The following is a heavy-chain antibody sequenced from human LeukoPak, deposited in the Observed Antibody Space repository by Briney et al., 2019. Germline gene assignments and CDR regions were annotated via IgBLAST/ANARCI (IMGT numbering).Heavy chain of an antibody. Sequence: SETLSLTCTVSGGSINSGSYYWSWIRQPAGKGLEWIGRIYTSGSTNYNPSLKSRVTISLGTSKNQFSLKLSSVTAADTAVYYCAGSKWELVFYAFDMWGQGTMVTVSS. D-gene: IGHD1-26*01. CDR2: IYTSGST. V-gene: IGHV4-61*02. CDR1: GGSINSGSYY. J-gene: IGHJ3*02. CDR3: AGSKWELVFYAFDM.